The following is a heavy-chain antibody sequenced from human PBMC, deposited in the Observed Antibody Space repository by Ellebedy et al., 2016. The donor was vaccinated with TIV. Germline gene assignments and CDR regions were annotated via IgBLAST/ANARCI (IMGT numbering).Heavy chain of an antibody. Sequence: GESLKISCAASGFTFSSYGMHWVRQAPGKGLEWVAVIWYDGSNKYYADSVKGRFTISRDNSKNTLYLQMNSLRAEDTAVYYCARQVGAASGYYFDYWGQGTLVTVSS. V-gene: IGHV3-33*01. CDR1: GFTFSSYG. J-gene: IGHJ4*02. CDR2: IWYDGSNK. CDR3: ARQVGAASGYYFDY. D-gene: IGHD1-26*01.